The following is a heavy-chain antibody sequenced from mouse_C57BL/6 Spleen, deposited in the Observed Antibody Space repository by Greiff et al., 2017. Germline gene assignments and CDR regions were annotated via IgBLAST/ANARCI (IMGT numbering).Heavy chain of an antibody. CDR1: GFAFTDDF. CDR3: ARSYYYRDYYALGD. Sequence: VQLQQSGAELVRPGTSVKVSCTASGFAFTDDFIEWVKQRPGQGLEWIGVINPGSGGTNYTAKFKGKATLTADTSSSTAYMQPSSLTSEDTAVYICARSYYYRDYYALGDWGQGTTVTV. V-gene: IGHV1-54*01. D-gene: IGHD2-12*01. CDR2: INPGSGGT. J-gene: IGHJ4*01.